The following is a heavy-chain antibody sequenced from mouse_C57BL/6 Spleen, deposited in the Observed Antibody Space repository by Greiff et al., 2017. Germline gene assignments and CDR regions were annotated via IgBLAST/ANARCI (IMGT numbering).Heavy chain of an antibody. Sequence: QVQLQQPGAELVRPGTSVKLSCKASGYTFTSYWMHWVKQRPGQGLEWIGVIDPSDSYTNYNQKFKGKATLTVDTSSSTAYMQLSSLTSEDSAVYYCARGSNYVFYWYFDVWGTGTTVTVSS. CDR3: ARGSNYVFYWYFDV. D-gene: IGHD2-5*01. CDR2: IDPSDSYT. V-gene: IGHV1-59*01. CDR1: GYTFTSYW. J-gene: IGHJ1*03.